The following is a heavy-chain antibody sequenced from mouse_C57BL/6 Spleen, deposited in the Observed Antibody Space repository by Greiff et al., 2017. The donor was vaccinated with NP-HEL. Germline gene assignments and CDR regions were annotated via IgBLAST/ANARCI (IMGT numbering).Heavy chain of an antibody. Sequence: QVQLKESGAELMKPGASVKLSCKATGYTFTGYWIEWVKQRPGHGLEWIGELLPGSGSTNYNEKFQGKATFTADTSSNPAYMQLSSLTTEDSAIYYCARNGDWFADWGQGTLVTVSA. CDR1: GYTFTGYW. J-gene: IGHJ3*01. CDR2: LLPGSGST. V-gene: IGHV1-9*01. CDR3: ARNGDWFAD.